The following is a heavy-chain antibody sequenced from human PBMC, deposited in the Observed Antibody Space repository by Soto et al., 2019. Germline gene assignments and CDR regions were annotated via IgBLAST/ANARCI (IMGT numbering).Heavy chain of an antibody. J-gene: IGHJ4*02. CDR3: AREGTYYDILTGPSFDY. CDR1: GFTVSSNY. D-gene: IGHD3-9*01. V-gene: IGHV3-53*01. Sequence: PGGSLRLSXAASGFTVSSNYMSCVRQAPGKGLAWVSVIYSGGTTYYADSVKGRFTISRDNSKNTLYLQMNSLRAEDTAVYYCAREGTYYDILTGPSFDYWGQGTLVTVSS. CDR2: IYSGGTT.